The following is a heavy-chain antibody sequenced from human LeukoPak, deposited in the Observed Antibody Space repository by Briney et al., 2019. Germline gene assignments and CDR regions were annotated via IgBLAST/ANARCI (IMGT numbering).Heavy chain of an antibody. CDR1: GLTFSSNY. V-gene: IGHV3-66*01. D-gene: IGHD3-22*01. J-gene: IGHJ3*02. Sequence: GGSLRLSCAASGLTFSSNYMSWVRQAPGKGLEWVSVIYSGGRTYYADSVKGRFTISRDNSKNTLYLQMNSLRAEDTAVYYCARGDSSGYSYESRAFDIWGQGTMVTVSS. CDR2: IYSGGRT. CDR3: ARGDSSGYSYESRAFDI.